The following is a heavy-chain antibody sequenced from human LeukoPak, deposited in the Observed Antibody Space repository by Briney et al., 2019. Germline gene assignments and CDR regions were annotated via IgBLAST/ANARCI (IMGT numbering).Heavy chain of an antibody. V-gene: IGHV3-21*01. J-gene: IGHJ6*03. D-gene: IGHD2-8*01. CDR1: GFTFSSYN. Sequence: GGSLRLSCAASGFTFSSYNMNWVRQAPGKGLEWGSSISSSSSYIYYADSVKGRFTISRDNAKNSLYLQMNSLRAEDTAVYYCARDQGGMVYHYYFYYMDVWGKGTTVTVSS. CDR3: ARDQGGMVYHYYFYYMDV. CDR2: ISSSSSYI.